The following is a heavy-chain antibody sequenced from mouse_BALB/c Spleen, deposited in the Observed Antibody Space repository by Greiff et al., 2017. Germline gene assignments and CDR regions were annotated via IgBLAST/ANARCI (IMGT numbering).Heavy chain of an antibody. V-gene: IGHV5-9-4*01. CDR2: ISSGGSYT. J-gene: IGHJ3*01. CDR3: ARYYYGSSSWFAY. CDR1: GFTFSSYA. D-gene: IGHD1-1*01. Sequence: EVKLMESGGGLVKPGGSLKLSCAASGFTFSSYAMSWVRQSPEKRLEWVAEISSGGSYTYYPDTVTGRFTISRDNAKNTLYLEMSSLRSEDTAMYYCARYYYGSSSWFAYWGQGTLVTVSA.